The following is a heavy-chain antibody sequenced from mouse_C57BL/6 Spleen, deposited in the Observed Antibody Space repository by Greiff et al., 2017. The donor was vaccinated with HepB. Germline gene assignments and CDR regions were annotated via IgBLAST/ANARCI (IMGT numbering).Heavy chain of an antibody. V-gene: IGHV5-4*01. CDR2: ISDGGSYT. CDR1: GFTFSSYA. Sequence: EVHLVESGGGLVKPGGSLKLSCAASGFTFSSYAMSWVRQTPEKRLEWVATISDGGSYTYYPDNVKGRFTISRDNAKNNLYLQMSHLKSEDTAMYYCARDDYGSSLYYFDYWGQGTTLTVSS. D-gene: IGHD1-1*01. J-gene: IGHJ2*01. CDR3: ARDDYGSSLYYFDY.